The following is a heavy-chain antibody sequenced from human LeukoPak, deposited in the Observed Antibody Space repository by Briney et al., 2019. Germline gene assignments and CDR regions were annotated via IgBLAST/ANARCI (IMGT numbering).Heavy chain of an antibody. V-gene: IGHV4-39*07. Sequence: SETLSLTCTVSGGSIISSSFWWGWIRQPPGKGLEWIGSIYYSGVSYYNPSLKSRVTISVDTSKNQFSLNLSSVTAADTAVYYCARVGGYSYIDVWGKGTTVTISS. CDR1: GGSIISSSFW. J-gene: IGHJ6*03. D-gene: IGHD1-26*01. CDR2: IYYSGVS. CDR3: ARVGGYSYIDV.